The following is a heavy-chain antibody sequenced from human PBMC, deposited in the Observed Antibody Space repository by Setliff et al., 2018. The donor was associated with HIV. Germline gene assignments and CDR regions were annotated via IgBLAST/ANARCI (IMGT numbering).Heavy chain of an antibody. V-gene: IGHV4-38-2*01. D-gene: IGHD3-10*01. CDR1: GYSISSGYY. CDR2: IYHSGST. J-gene: IGHJ4*02. CDR3: ARVQVSGTYPIDY. Sequence: TSETLSLTCAVSGYSISSGYYWGWIRQPPGKGLEWIGSIYHSGSTYYNPSLKSRVTISVDTSKNQFSLKLSSVTAADTAVYYCARVQVSGTYPIDYWGQGTLVTVSS.